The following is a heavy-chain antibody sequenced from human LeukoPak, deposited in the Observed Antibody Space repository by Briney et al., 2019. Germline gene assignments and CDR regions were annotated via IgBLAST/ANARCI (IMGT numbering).Heavy chain of an antibody. CDR2: ISSSGSTI. V-gene: IGHV3-11*01. CDR3: ARSYTARITIVRGANHDY. Sequence: GGSLRLSCAASGFTFSDYYMSWIRQAPGKGLEWVSYISSSGSTIYYADSVKGRFTISRDNAKNSLYLQMNSLRAEDTAVYYCARSYTARITIVRGANHDYWAREPWSPSPQ. D-gene: IGHD3-10*01. CDR1: GFTFSDYY. J-gene: IGHJ4*02.